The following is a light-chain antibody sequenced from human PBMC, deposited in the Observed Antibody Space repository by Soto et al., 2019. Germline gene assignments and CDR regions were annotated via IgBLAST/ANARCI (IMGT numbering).Light chain of an antibody. CDR3: CSYAGRYSLV. CDR2: DVN. J-gene: IGLJ3*02. CDR1: SSDVGDYNY. Sequence: QSVLTQPRSVSGSPGQSVTISCTGTSSDVGDYNYVSWYQQHPGKAPKLIIYDVNTRPSGVPARFSGSKSGNTASLTISWLRAEDEADYYCCSYAGRYSLVLGGGTKLTVL. V-gene: IGLV2-11*01.